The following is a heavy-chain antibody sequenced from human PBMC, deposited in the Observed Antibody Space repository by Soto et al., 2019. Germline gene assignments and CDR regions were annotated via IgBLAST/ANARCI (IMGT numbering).Heavy chain of an antibody. V-gene: IGHV4-39*02. J-gene: IGHJ6*02. CDR1: GESFSGYY. CDR3: ATKVIVLVPAAMSYYYGMDV. Sequence: SSETLSLTCAVYGESFSGYYWGWIRQPPGKGLEWIGSIYYSGSTYYNPSLKSRVTISVDTSKNHFSLKLSSVTAADTAVYYCATKVIVLVPAAMSYYYGMDVWGQGTTVTVSS. D-gene: IGHD2-2*01. CDR2: IYYSGST.